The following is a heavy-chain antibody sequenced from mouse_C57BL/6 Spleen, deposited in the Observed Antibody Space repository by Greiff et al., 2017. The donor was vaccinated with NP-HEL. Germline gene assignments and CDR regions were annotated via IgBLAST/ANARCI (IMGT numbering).Heavy chain of an antibody. CDR2: IYPRDGST. J-gene: IGHJ3*01. CDR1: GYTFTSYD. V-gene: IGHV1-85*01. D-gene: IGHD2-3*01. Sequence: VQLHQSGPELVKPGASVKLSCKASGYTFTSYDINWVKQRPGQGLEWIGWIYPRDGSTKYNEKFKGKATLTVDTSSSTAYMELHSLTSEDSAVYFCARSSIYDGLTWFAYWGQGTLVTVSA. CDR3: ARSSIYDGLTWFAY.